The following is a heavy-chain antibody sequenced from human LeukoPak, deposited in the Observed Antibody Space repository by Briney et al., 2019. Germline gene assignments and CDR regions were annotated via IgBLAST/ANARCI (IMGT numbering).Heavy chain of an antibody. J-gene: IGHJ4*02. Sequence: GGSLRLSCAASGFTVSSNYMSWVRQAPGKGLEWVSVIYSGGSTYYADSVKGRFTISRDNSKNTLYLQMSSLRAEDTAVYYCTRSAGAVAGTLFHWGQGTLVTVSS. V-gene: IGHV3-66*01. D-gene: IGHD6-19*01. CDR2: IYSGGST. CDR1: GFTVSSNY. CDR3: TRSAGAVAGTLFH.